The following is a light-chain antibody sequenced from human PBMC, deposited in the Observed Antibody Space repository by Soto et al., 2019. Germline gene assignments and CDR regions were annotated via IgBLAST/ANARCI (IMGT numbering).Light chain of an antibody. V-gene: IGLV1-51*01. Sequence: QSVLTQPPSVSAAPGQKVTISCSGSSSNIGNNYVSWYQQLPGTAPKLLIYDNNKRPSGIPDRSSGSKSGTSATLGITGLQTGDEADYYCGPWDSSRSAVVFGGGTKLTVL. CDR3: GPWDSSRSAVV. CDR2: DNN. CDR1: SSNIGNNY. J-gene: IGLJ2*01.